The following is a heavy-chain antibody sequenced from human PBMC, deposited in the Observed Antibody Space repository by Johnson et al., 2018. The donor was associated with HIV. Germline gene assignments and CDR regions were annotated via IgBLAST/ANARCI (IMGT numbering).Heavy chain of an antibody. V-gene: IGHV3-53*01. CDR2: IYSGGST. CDR1: GFTVSSNY. CDR3: ARDQWMAGDSFAI. J-gene: IGHJ3*02. Sequence: VQLVESGGGVVQPGGSLRLSCAASGFTVSSNYMSWVRQAPGKGLEWVSVIYSGGSTYYADSVKGRFTISRDNSKNTLYLQMNSLRAEDTAGYYCARDQWMAGDSFAIWGQGTVVTVSS. D-gene: IGHD5-24*01.